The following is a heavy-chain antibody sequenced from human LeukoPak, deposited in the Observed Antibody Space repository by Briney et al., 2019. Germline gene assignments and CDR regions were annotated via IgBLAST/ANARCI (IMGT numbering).Heavy chain of an antibody. CDR2: VYTSGST. Sequence: SETLSLTCTVSGGSISGGYWSWIRQPPGGGLEWIGYVYTSGSTNYNPSLKSRVTISVDTSKGQFALKLSSVTAADTAVYYCAKSYFDYSTYYPYYFNLWGQGALVTVSS. CDR1: GGSISGGY. CDR3: AKSYFDYSTYYPYYFNL. D-gene: IGHD4-11*01. V-gene: IGHV4-4*09. J-gene: IGHJ4*02.